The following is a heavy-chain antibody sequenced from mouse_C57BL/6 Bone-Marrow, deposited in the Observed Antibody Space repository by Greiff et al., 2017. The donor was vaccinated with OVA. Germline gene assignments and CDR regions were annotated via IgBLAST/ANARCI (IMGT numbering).Heavy chain of an antibody. J-gene: IGHJ3*01. CDR1: GYTFTDYN. V-gene: IGHV1-18*01. CDR3: ARGGYYDYDGGAWFYY. D-gene: IGHD2-4*01. CDR2: INSNNGGT. Sequence: EVQRVESGPELAKPGASVKIPCKASGYTFTDYNMDWVKQSHGKSLEWIGDINSNNGGTIYNQKFKGKATLTVDKSSSTAYMELRSLTSEDTAVYYCARGGYYDYDGGAWFYYWGQGTLVTVSA.